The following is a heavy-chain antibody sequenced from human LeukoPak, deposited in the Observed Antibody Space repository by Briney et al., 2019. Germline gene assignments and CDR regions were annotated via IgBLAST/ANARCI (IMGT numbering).Heavy chain of an antibody. Sequence: GGSLRLSCAASGFTFSSYAMSWVRQAPGMGLEWVSVISGSGGTTFYADSVKGRFTISRDNSKDTVYLQMNSLRAEDTAVYYCAKRDCSGGSCYSPLDYWGQGTLVTVSS. CDR1: GFTFSSYA. V-gene: IGHV3-23*01. J-gene: IGHJ4*02. CDR2: ISGSGGTT. D-gene: IGHD2-15*01. CDR3: AKRDCSGGSCYSPLDY.